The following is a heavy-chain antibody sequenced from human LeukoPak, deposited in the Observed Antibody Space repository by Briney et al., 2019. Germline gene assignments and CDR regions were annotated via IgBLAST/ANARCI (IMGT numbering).Heavy chain of an antibody. CDR2: IRYDGSNK. V-gene: IGHV3-30*02. Sequence: GGSLRLSCAASGFTFSSYGMHWVRQAPGKGLEWVAFIRYDGSNKYYADSVKGRFTISRDNSKNTLYLQMNSLRAEDTAVYYCAKDLIAVAPSAIYYFDYWGQGTLVTVSS. CDR1: GFTFSSYG. D-gene: IGHD6-19*01. CDR3: AKDLIAVAPSAIYYFDY. J-gene: IGHJ4*02.